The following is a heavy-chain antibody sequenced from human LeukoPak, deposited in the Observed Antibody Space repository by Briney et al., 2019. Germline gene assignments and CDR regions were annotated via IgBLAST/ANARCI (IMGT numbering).Heavy chain of an antibody. CDR3: AKVGTYYDTSGHFDY. V-gene: IGHV3-23*01. J-gene: IGHJ4*02. CDR2: ISGTGATS. D-gene: IGHD3-22*01. Sequence: GGSLRLSCAASGFIFNNYALNWVRQAPGKGLEWVSGISGTGATSYYVDSVKGRFTISRDTAKNSLYLQMNSLRAEDTALYYCAKVGTYYDTSGHFDYWGQGTLVTVSS. CDR1: GFIFNNYA.